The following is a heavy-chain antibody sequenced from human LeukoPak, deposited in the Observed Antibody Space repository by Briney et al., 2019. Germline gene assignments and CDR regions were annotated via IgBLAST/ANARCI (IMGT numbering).Heavy chain of an antibody. CDR1: GFTCSSYA. CDR3: AKDRSYYDSSWTFDY. Sequence: PGGSLRCSYAASGFTCSSYAMSWPRHAPGKGLERVSTISGSRTGTYYTYSGKGRFTISRDNSKNTLYLQMNSLRAKDMDVYYCAKDRSYYDSSWTFDYWGQGTLVTVSS. V-gene: IGHV3-23*01. J-gene: IGHJ4*02. D-gene: IGHD3-22*01. CDR2: ISGSRTGT.